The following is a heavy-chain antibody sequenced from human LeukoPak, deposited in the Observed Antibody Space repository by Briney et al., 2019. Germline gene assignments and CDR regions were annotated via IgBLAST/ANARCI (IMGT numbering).Heavy chain of an antibody. J-gene: IGHJ6*02. CDR2: ISSSSSYI. CDR1: GFTFSSYS. D-gene: IGHD6-13*01. CDR3: ARDGLRYSSSWYPYYYYGMDV. V-gene: IGHV3-21*01. Sequence: GGSLRLSCAASGFTFSSYSMNWVRQAPGKGLEWVSSISSSSSYIYYADSVKGRFTISRDNAKNSLYLQLNSLRAEDTAVYYCARDGLRYSSSWYPYYYYGMDVWGQGTTVTVSS.